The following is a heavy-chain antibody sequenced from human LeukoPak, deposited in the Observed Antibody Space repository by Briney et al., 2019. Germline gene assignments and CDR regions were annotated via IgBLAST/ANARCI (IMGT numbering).Heavy chain of an antibody. CDR2: IYTSGST. D-gene: IGHD3-22*01. V-gene: IGHV4-4*07. Sequence: PSQTLSLTCTVSGGSISSYYWSWIRQPAGKGLEWIGRIYTSGSTNYNPSLKSRVTMSVDTSKNQFSLKLSSVTAADTAVYYCARQYYDSSGYYLRDDAFDIWGQGTMVTVSS. J-gene: IGHJ3*02. CDR1: GGSISSYY. CDR3: ARQYYDSSGYYLRDDAFDI.